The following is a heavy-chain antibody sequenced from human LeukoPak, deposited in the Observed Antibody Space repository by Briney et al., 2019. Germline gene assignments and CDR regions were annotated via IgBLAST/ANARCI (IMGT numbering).Heavy chain of an antibody. CDR1: GGSISSGSYY. J-gene: IGHJ3*02. Sequence: SETLSLTCTVSGGSISSGSYYWSWIRQPAGKGLEWIGRIYTSGSTNYNPSLKSRVTISVDTSKNQFSLKLSSVTAADTAVYYCARDSPYYYDSSGYHYDAFDIWGQGTMVTVSS. V-gene: IGHV4-61*02. CDR3: ARDSPYYYDSSGYHYDAFDI. CDR2: IYTSGST. D-gene: IGHD3-22*01.